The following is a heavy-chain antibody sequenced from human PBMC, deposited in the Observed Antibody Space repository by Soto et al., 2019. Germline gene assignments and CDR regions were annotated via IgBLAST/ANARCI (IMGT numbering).Heavy chain of an antibody. CDR3: AKDIWLFWSGYPSSFDI. J-gene: IGHJ3*02. Sequence: SLKIPCAASWFTFSRYGMHWVRQCPGKGLEWVAVISYDGSNKYYADSVKGRFTISRDNSKNTLYLQMNSLRAEDTAVYYCAKDIWLFWSGYPSSFDIWGQGTMVSVSS. D-gene: IGHD3-3*01. CDR2: ISYDGSNK. V-gene: IGHV3-30*18. CDR1: WFTFSRYG.